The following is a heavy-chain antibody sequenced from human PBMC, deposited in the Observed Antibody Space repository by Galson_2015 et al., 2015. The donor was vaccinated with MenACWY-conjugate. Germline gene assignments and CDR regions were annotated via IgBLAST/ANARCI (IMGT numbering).Heavy chain of an antibody. Sequence: SLRLSCAASGFIFSNSGMTWVRQAPGKGLEWVSTISGSGGGTYYADSVKGRFTISRDNSENTLYLQMSSLRAEDTAVYYCARENTHNYAYAIDYWGQGILVSVSS. CDR3: ARENTHNYAYAIDY. D-gene: IGHD3-16*01. V-gene: IGHV3-23*01. CDR1: GFIFSNSG. CDR2: ISGSGGGT. J-gene: IGHJ4*02.